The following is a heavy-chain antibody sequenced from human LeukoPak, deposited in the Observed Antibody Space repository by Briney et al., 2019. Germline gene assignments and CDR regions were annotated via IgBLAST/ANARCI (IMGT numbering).Heavy chain of an antibody. CDR2: ISGSGGST. V-gene: IGHV3-23*01. Sequence: PGGSLRLSCSASGFTFSSYAMSWVRQAPGKGLEWVSAISGSGGSTYYADSVKGRFTISRDNSKNTLYLQMNSLRAEDTAVYYCAKDLHSYGDYVVDYWGQGTLVTVSS. J-gene: IGHJ4*02. D-gene: IGHD4-17*01. CDR3: AKDLHSYGDYVVDY. CDR1: GFTFSSYA.